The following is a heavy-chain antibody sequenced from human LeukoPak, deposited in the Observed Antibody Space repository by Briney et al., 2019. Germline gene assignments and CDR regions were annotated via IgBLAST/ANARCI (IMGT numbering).Heavy chain of an antibody. J-gene: IGHJ1*01. CDR1: GFTFSSYW. Sequence: GGSLRLSCAASGFTFSSYWMSWVRQAPGKGREWVAYIKQDGSEKYYVNSVKGRFTISRDNAKNSLFLQMNSLRAEDTAVYYCATYDSSDYGSEYFQHWGQGTLVTVSS. D-gene: IGHD3-22*01. CDR2: IKQDGSEK. V-gene: IGHV3-7*01. CDR3: ATYDSSDYGSEYFQH.